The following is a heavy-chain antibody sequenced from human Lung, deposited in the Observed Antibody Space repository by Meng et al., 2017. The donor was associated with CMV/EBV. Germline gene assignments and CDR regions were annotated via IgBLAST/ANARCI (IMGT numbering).Heavy chain of an antibody. V-gene: IGHV1-18*01. D-gene: IGHD2-15*01. J-gene: IGHJ4*02. Sequence: QVHLLNSGPEVKEPGASLRVSCKASGYTFGSYGICWVRQAPGQGLEWMGWFVNYVDTYPAPKFQGRVTMTTDTHTNTAFMELRSLTSDDTAVYYCASGTPGRSYCDYWGQGTLVTVSS. CDR2: FVNYVDT. CDR1: GYTFGSYG. CDR3: ASGTPGRSYCDY.